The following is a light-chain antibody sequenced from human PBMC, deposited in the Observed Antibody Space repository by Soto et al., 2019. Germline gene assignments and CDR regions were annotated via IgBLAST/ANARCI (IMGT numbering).Light chain of an antibody. Sequence: QSVLTQPASVSGSPGQSITISCTGTNSDISSYNYVSWYQQHPGKAPKLLIYEVSNRPSGVSNRFSGSKSGNTASLTISGLQADDEADYYCSSFTSIDTWVFGGGTKLTVL. CDR3: SSFTSIDTWV. CDR1: NSDISSYNY. V-gene: IGLV2-14*01. CDR2: EVS. J-gene: IGLJ3*02.